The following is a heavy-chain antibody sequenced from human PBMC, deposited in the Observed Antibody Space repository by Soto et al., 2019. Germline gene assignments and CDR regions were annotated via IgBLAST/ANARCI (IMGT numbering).Heavy chain of an antibody. Sequence: EAQLAESGGGLVQPGGSLRLSCAASGFTFSSYWIYWVRQVPGKGLLYVSRINNDGSGTTYADSVKGRFTLSRDNGKNTVYLQMNSLRAEDTAVYYCARGGANHAFDIWGQGTMVTVSS. J-gene: IGHJ3*02. CDR2: INNDGSGT. CDR1: GFTFSSYW. CDR3: ARGGANHAFDI. V-gene: IGHV3-74*03.